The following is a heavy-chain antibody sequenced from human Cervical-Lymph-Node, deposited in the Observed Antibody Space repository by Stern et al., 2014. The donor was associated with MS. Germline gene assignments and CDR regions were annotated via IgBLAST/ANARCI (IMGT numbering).Heavy chain of an antibody. Sequence: QVQLQESGPGLVKPSQTLSLTCSVSGGSFSSADYYCSWIRQHPGKGLEWIGYIHYSGRTYYSPSLRSRVTLSVDTSKNQFSLRLSSVTAADTAVYYCAREEGGTYDYWGQGTLVTVSS. CDR1: GGSFSSADYY. CDR2: IHYSGRT. CDR3: AREEGGTYDY. D-gene: IGHD1-26*01. V-gene: IGHV4-31*03. J-gene: IGHJ4*02.